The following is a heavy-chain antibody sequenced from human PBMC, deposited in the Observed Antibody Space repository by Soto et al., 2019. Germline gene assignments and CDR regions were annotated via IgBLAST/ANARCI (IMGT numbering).Heavy chain of an antibody. J-gene: IGHJ4*02. Sequence: QMQLVQSGAEVKKTWSSVTVSCKALGNTFTYRYLHWVRQAPGQPLEWMGWITPFSGDVHYAQKFQERVTITRDRSINTAYMRMSSLRSEDTAMYFCASGGAGSGPFTWELPDHWGQGTLVTVSS. CDR2: ITPFSGDV. V-gene: IGHV1-45*02. CDR3: ASGGAGSGPFTWELPDH. D-gene: IGHD1-26*01. CDR1: GNTFTYRY.